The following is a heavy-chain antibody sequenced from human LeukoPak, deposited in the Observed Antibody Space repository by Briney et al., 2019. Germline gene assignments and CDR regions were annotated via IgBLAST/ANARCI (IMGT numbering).Heavy chain of an antibody. CDR2: ISSSGSTI. V-gene: IGHV3-48*03. CDR3: ARKYCSSTSCLFDY. Sequence: GGSLRLSCAASGFTFSSYEMNWVRQAPGKGLEWVSYISSSGSTIYYADSVKGRFTISRDNAKNSLYLQVNSLRAEETAVYYCARKYCSSTSCLFDYWGQGTLVTVSS. J-gene: IGHJ4*02. CDR1: GFTFSSYE. D-gene: IGHD2-2*01.